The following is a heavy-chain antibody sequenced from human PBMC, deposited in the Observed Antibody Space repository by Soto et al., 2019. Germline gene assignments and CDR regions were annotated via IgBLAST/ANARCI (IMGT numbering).Heavy chain of an antibody. D-gene: IGHD4-4*01. CDR2: IYHSGST. V-gene: IGHV4-30-2*01. CDR3: ARVGDTTVGWFDP. J-gene: IGHJ5*02. CDR1: GGSISSGGYS. Sequence: SETLSLTCAVSGGSISSGGYSWSWIRQPPGKGLEWIGYIYHSGSTYYNPSLKSRVTISVDRSKNQFSLKLSSVTAADTAVYYCARVGDTTVGWFDPWGQGTLVTVSS.